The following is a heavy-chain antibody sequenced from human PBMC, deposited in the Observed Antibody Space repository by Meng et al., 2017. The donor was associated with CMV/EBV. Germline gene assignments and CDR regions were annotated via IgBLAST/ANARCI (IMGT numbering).Heavy chain of an antibody. CDR1: GYTFTGYD. CDR3: ARHYDYDDY. Sequence: QVQLGQVEAEVKKPWASVKVSCKASGYTFTGYDMHWVGQGPGQGLEWLGWINPNSGGTNYAQKFQGRVTMTRDTSISTAYMELSRLRSDDTAVYYCARHYDYDDYWGQGTLVTVSS. D-gene: IGHD3-16*01. J-gene: IGHJ4*02. CDR2: INPNSGGT. V-gene: IGHV1-2*02.